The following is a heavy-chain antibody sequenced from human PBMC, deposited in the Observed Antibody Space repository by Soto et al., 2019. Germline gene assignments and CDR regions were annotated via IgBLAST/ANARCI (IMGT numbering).Heavy chain of an antibody. Sequence: GGSLRLSCAASGFTFSSYGMHWVRQAPGKGLEWVAVISYDGSNKYYADSVKGRFTISRDNSKNALYLQMNSLRAEDTAMYYCAIREPRSCSGGSCHIPCEYFQHWGQGTLVTVSS. J-gene: IGHJ1*01. CDR3: AIREPRSCSGGSCHIPCEYFQH. CDR1: GFTFSSYG. CDR2: ISYDGSNK. V-gene: IGHV3-30*03. D-gene: IGHD2-15*01.